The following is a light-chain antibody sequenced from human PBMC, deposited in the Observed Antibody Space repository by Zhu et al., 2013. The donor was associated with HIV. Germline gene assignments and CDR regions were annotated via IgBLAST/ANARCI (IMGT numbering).Light chain of an antibody. CDR3: QSYDSSLSGYV. Sequence: QSALAQPASVSGSPGQSITISCTGTSADIGAYNYVSWYQQRPGKAPKLIISDVSNRPSGVSSRFSGSKSGNTASLTISGLQAEDEADYYCQSYDSSLSGYVFGTGTKVTVL. CDR1: SADIGAYNY. V-gene: IGLV2-14*03. CDR2: DVS. J-gene: IGLJ1*01.